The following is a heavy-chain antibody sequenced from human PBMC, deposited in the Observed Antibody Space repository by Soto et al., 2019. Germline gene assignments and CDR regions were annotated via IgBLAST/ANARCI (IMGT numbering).Heavy chain of an antibody. D-gene: IGHD6-6*01. V-gene: IGHV4-39*01. CDR1: SASLSSSTYY. J-gene: IGHJ4*02. Sequence: SETVSLTCSVSSASLSSSTYYWSRIRQPPGRGPEWIGSIYYSGNTYYKPSLKSRVSISIDTSRNQFSLKLTSVTAADTGVYYCASSSPFHYWGPGILVT. CDR2: IYYSGNT. CDR3: ASSSPFHY.